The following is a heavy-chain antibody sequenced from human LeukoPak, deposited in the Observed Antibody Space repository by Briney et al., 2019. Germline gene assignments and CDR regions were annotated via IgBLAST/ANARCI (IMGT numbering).Heavy chain of an antibody. J-gene: IGHJ6*03. CDR1: GYTFTDYS. V-gene: IGHV1-2*02. CDR2: IYPNNGGT. Sequence: GASVKVSCKASGYTFTDYSMYWVRQAPGQGLEWMGWIYPNNGGTNYTQKFQGRVTMTKDTSISTAYMELSRLRSDDTAVYYCARRRVLRFLALGGHYFYYYMDVWGKGTTVTVSS. D-gene: IGHD3-3*01. CDR3: ARRRVLRFLALGGHYFYYYMDV.